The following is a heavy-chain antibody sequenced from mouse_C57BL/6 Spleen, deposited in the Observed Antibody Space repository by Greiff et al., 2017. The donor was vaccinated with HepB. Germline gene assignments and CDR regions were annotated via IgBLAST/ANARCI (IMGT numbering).Heavy chain of an antibody. J-gene: IGHJ2*01. Sequence: QVQLKESGPELVKPGASVKISCKASGYAFSSSWMNWVKQRPGKGLEWIGRIYPGDGDTNYNGKFKGKATLTADKSSSTAYMQLSSLTSEDSAVYFCARKVPFDYWGQGTTLTVSS. V-gene: IGHV1-82*01. CDR2: IYPGDGDT. D-gene: IGHD1-3*01. CDR1: GYAFSSSW. CDR3: ARKVPFDY.